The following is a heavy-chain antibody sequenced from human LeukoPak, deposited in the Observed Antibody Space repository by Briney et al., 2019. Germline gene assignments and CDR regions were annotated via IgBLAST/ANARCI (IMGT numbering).Heavy chain of an antibody. V-gene: IGHV3-74*01. CDR1: GFTFSSYE. CDR2: IDTDGAVT. CDR3: VRDSHLAFDY. Sequence: PGGSLRLSCAASGFTFSSYEMNWVRQAPGKGLEWVSHIDTDGAVTTYADSVKGRFTISRDNAESTLYLQMNSLRAEDTGIYYCVRDSHLAFDYWGQGSLVTVSS. J-gene: IGHJ4*02.